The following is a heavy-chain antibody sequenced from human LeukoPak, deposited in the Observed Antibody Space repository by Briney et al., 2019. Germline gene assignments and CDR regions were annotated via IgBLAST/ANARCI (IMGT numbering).Heavy chain of an antibody. J-gene: IGHJ5*02. CDR3: ARGGHDLWSADLDP. CDR1: GFTFSSYA. D-gene: IGHD3-3*01. CDR2: ILYDGRNK. V-gene: IGHV3-30*04. Sequence: PGRSLRLYCAASGFTFSSYAMHWVRQAPGKGLEWVAVILYDGRNKDYTDSVKGRFTISRDNSKNTLYLQMNSLRAEDTAVYYCARGGHDLWSADLDPWGQGTLVTVSS.